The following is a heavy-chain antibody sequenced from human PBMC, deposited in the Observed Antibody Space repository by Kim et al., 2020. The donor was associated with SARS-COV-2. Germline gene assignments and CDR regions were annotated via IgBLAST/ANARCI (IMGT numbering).Heavy chain of an antibody. CDR1: GGSFSGYY. V-gene: IGHV4-34*01. D-gene: IGHD2-2*01. CDR2: INHSGST. J-gene: IGHJ5*02. CDR3: ARGVGYCSSTSCYSWGYDFWSGRVGPHNWFDP. Sequence: SETLSLTCAVYGGSFSGYYWSWIRQPPGKGLEWIGEINHSGSTNYNPSLKSRVTISVDTSKNQFSLKLSSVTAADTAVYYCARGVGYCSSTSCYSWGYDFWSGRVGPHNWFDPWGQGTLVTVSS.